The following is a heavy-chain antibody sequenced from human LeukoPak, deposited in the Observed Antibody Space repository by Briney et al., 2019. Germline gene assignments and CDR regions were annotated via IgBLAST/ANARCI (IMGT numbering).Heavy chain of an antibody. CDR1: GFTFSSYG. D-gene: IGHD3-22*01. Sequence: GGSLRLSCAASGFTFSSYGMHWVRQAPGKGLEWVAVISYDGSNKYYADSVKGRFTISRDNPKNTLYLQMNSLRAEDTAVYYCAKERTIGYYDSSGYSFGYWGQGTLVTVSS. CDR2: ISYDGSNK. CDR3: AKERTIGYYDSSGYSFGY. J-gene: IGHJ4*02. V-gene: IGHV3-30*18.